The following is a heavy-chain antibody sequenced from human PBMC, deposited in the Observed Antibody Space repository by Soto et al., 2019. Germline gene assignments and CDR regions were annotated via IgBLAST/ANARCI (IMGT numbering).Heavy chain of an antibody. V-gene: IGHV3-23*01. Sequence: EVQLLESGGGLVQPGGSLRLSCAASGFTFSDYAMSWVRQAPGKGLEWVSTIGGSGVTTYYADSVKGRFTISRDNSKNTVYLQMSSLRAEDTAVFYCARDRGRYQKKYVDLWGQGALVTVSS. D-gene: IGHD2-15*01. J-gene: IGHJ4*02. CDR2: IGGSGVTT. CDR1: GFTFSDYA. CDR3: ARDRGRYQKKYVDL.